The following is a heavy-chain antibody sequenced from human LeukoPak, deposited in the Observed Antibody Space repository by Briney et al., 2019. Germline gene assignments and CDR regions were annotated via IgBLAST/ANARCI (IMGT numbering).Heavy chain of an antibody. CDR2: IIPIFGTA. D-gene: IGHD3-22*01. CDR3: ARDFYYYDSSGYYCYFDY. J-gene: IGHJ4*02. CDR1: GYTLTELS. V-gene: IGHV1-69*13. Sequence: SVKVSCKVSGYTLTELSMHWVRQAPGQGLEWMGGIIPIFGTANYAQKFQGRVTITADESTSTAYMELSSLRSEDTAVYYCARDFYYYDSSGYYCYFDYWGQGTLVTVSS.